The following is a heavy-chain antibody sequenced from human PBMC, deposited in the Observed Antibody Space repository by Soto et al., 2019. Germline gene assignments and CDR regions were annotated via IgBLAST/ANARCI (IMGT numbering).Heavy chain of an antibody. CDR3: ARGGLYDLWSGLFD. V-gene: IGHV4-30-4*01. CDR1: GASVTSGDYY. J-gene: IGHJ4*02. CDR2: MHDSGTA. Sequence: SETLSLTCSVSGASVTSGDYYWNWIRQTPGTGLEWLGYMHDSGTASYNPSLKSRVTISRDASKNQFSLKLTSVSAADTAVYFCARGGLYDLWSGLFDWGQGIRVTVSS. D-gene: IGHD3-3*01.